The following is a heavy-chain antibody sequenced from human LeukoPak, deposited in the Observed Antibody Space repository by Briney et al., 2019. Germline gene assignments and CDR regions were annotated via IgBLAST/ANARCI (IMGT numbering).Heavy chain of an antibody. CDR3: ATGVVNRVDV. Sequence: GGSLRLSCAASGFTFSDYWMHWVRQAPGKGLEWVSSISSSSSYMYYADSVKGRFTISRDNAKNSLYLQMNSLRAEDTAVYYCATGVVNRVDVWGQGTTVTVSS. CDR1: GFTFSDYW. D-gene: IGHD3-3*01. V-gene: IGHV3-21*01. CDR2: ISSSSSYM. J-gene: IGHJ6*02.